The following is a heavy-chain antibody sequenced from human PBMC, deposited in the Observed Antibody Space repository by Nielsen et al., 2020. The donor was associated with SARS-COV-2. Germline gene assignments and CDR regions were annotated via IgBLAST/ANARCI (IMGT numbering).Heavy chain of an antibody. CDR1: GGSFSGYY. CDR2: INHSGST. CDR3: ARDFGGYCSGGSCYSENWFDP. J-gene: IGHJ5*02. Sequence: SETLSLTCAVYGGSFSGYYWSWIRQPPGKGLEWIGEINHSGSTNYNPSLKSRVTISVDTSKNQFSLKLSSVTAADTAVYYCARDFGGYCSGGSCYSENWFDPWGQGTLVTVSS. V-gene: IGHV4-34*01. D-gene: IGHD2-15*01.